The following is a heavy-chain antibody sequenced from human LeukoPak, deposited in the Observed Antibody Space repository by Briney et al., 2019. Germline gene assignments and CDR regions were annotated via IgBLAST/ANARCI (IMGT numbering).Heavy chain of an antibody. Sequence: SETLSLTCAVYGGSFSGYYWSWIRQPPGKGLEWIGEINHSGSTNYNPSLKSRVTISVDTSKNQFSLKLSSVTAADTAVYYCAGGAKTGTTSYLEYWGRGTLVTVS. CDR1: GGSFSGYY. CDR3: AGGAKTGTTSYLEY. D-gene: IGHD1-7*01. J-gene: IGHJ4*02. V-gene: IGHV4-34*01. CDR2: INHSGST.